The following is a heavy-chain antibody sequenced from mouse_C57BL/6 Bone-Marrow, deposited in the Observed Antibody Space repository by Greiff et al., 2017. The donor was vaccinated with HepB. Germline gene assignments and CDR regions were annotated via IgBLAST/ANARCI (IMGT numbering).Heavy chain of an antibody. V-gene: IGHV8-8*01. Sequence: QVTLKESGPGILQPSQTLSLTCSFSGFSLSTFGMGVGWIRQPSGKGLEWLAHIWWDDDKYYNPALKSRLTISKDTSKNQVFLKIANVDPAATATYYCAGIYDGFPYYFDYWGQGTTLTVSS. CDR2: IWWDDDK. J-gene: IGHJ2*01. CDR1: GFSLSTFGMG. CDR3: AGIYDGFPYYFDY. D-gene: IGHD2-3*01.